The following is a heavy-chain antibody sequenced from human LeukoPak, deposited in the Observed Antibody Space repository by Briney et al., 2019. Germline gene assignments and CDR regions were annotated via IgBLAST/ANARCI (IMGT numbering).Heavy chain of an antibody. J-gene: IGHJ5*02. Sequence: PGGSLRLSCAASGFTINTNYMSWVRQAPGKGLEWVSGIYTGNSTIYADSVKGRFTISRDNSKNTLYLQMNSLRAEDTAVYYCAKDPGGWAYNWFDPWGQGTLVTVSS. D-gene: IGHD3-16*01. V-gene: IGHV3-53*01. CDR3: AKDPGGWAYNWFDP. CDR2: IYTGNST. CDR1: GFTINTNY.